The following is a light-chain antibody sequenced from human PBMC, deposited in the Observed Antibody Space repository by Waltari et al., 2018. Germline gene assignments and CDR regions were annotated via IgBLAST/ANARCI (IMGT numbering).Light chain of an antibody. CDR2: RNN. V-gene: IGLV1-44*01. CDR3: AAWDDSLNGHWV. CDR1: RPNTVNKA. J-gene: IGLJ3*02. Sequence: QSVLTQPPSASGTPGQRVTISCSGIRPNTVNKAVNWYQQLPGKAPKLPIYRNNQRPSGVPDRFSGSKSRTSVSLAISGLQSEDEADYYCAAWDDSLNGHWVFGGGTKLTVL.